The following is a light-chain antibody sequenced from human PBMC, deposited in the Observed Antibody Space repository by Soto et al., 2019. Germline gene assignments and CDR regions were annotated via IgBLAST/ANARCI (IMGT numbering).Light chain of an antibody. V-gene: IGKV3-20*01. Sequence: EIVLTQSPVTLSLSPGERATLSCRTSQSVSNNYLAWYQQKPGQAPRLLIYGASSRATGIPDRFSGSGSGTDFTLSISRLEPEDFAVYYCQQYSSLWTFGQGTKVDI. CDR3: QQYSSLWT. CDR1: QSVSNNY. J-gene: IGKJ1*01. CDR2: GAS.